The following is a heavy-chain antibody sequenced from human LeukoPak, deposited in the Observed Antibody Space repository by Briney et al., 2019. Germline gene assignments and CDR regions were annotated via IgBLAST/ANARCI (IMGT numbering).Heavy chain of an antibody. CDR2: IYYSGST. CDR3: ARDSYGGNSGLPFDY. CDR1: GGSISSSSYY. J-gene: IGHJ4*02. Sequence: SETLSLTCTVSGGSISSSSYYWSWIRQPPGKGLEWIGYIYYSGSTNYNPSLKSRVTISVDTSKNQFSLKLSSVTAADTAVYYCARDSYGGNSGLPFDYWGQGTLVTVSS. D-gene: IGHD4-23*01. V-gene: IGHV4-61*01.